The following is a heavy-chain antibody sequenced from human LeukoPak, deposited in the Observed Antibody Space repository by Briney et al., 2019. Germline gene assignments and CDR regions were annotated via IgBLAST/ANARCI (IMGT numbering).Heavy chain of an antibody. CDR1: GGSISSYC. CDR2: IYYSGST. CDR3: ARLPCIMTSCSRRWAFDY. D-gene: IGHD2-2*01. V-gene: IGHV4-59*08. Sequence: SETLSLTCTVSGGSISSYCWSWLRQPPGKGLEWIGYIYYSGSTNYNPSLKSQVNISVDTSKNQFSLKVTSVTAADTAVYYCARLPCIMTSCSRRWAFDYWGQGTLVTVSS. J-gene: IGHJ4*02.